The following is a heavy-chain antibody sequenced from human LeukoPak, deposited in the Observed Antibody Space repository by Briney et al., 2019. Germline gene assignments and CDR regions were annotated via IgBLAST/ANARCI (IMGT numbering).Heavy chain of an antibody. CDR2: ISAYNGNT. J-gene: IGHJ4*02. V-gene: IGHV1-18*01. CDR3: ARAYSSGWYAEDY. Sequence: ISAYNGNTNYAQKLQGRVTMTTDTSTSTAYMELRSLRSDDTAVYYCARAYSSGWYAEDYWGQGTLVTVSS. D-gene: IGHD6-19*01.